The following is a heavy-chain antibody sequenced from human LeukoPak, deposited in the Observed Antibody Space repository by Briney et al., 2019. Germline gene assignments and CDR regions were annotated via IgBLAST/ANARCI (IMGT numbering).Heavy chain of an antibody. V-gene: IGHV4-59*01. Sequence: PSETLSLTCTVSGGSISSYYWSWIRQPPGKGLEWIGYIYYSGSTNYNPSLKSRVTISVDTSKNQFSLKLSSVTAADTAVYYCARGITDSSGYYYYFDYWGQGTLVTVSS. CDR2: IYYSGST. D-gene: IGHD3-22*01. CDR3: ARGITDSSGYYYYFDY. J-gene: IGHJ4*02. CDR1: GGSISSYY.